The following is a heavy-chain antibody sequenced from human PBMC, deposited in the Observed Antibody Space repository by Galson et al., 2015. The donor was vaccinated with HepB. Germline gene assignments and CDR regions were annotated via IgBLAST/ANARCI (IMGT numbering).Heavy chain of an antibody. CDR3: TRKEATRFPYFFDYYSSGGFDP. CDR1: GFTFNNSA. CDR2: INSDGART. J-gene: IGHJ5*02. Sequence: SLRLSCAASGFTFNNSAMHWVRQAPGKGLEYVSAINSDGARTYYGNSMKGRFTISRDNAKNTLYLQMGSLKTEDTAVYYCTRKEATRFPYFFDYYSSGGFDPWGQGTLVTVSS. V-gene: IGHV3-64*01. D-gene: IGHD3-22*01.